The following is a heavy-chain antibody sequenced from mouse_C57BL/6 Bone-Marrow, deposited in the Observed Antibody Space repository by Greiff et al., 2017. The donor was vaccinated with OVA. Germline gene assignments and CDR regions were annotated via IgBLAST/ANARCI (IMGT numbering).Heavy chain of an antibody. CDR1: GFSLTSYG. J-gene: IGHJ2*01. V-gene: IGHV2-2*01. D-gene: IGHD2-13*01. CDR3: ARNGVTTYFDY. Sequence: QVQLQQSGPGLVQPSPSLSITCTVSGFSLTSYGVHWVRQSPGKGLEWLGVIWSGGSTATNAAFISRLSISKDNSKSQVFFKMNSLQSDDTAIYYCARNGVTTYFDYWGQGTTLTVSS. CDR2: IWSGGST.